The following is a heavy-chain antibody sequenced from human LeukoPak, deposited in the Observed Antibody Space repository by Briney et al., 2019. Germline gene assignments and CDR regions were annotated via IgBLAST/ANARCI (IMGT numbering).Heavy chain of an antibody. V-gene: IGHV3-49*04. CDR3: TRDQTPYY. CDR2: IRSKVYGGTP. Sequence: GGSLRLSCAASGLTFSSNGMHWVRQAPGKGLEWVGFIRSKVYGGTPEYAASVKGRFTISRDDSKGIAYLQMNSLKTEDTAVYYCTRDQTPYYWGQGTLVTVSS. J-gene: IGHJ4*02. CDR1: GLTFSSNG.